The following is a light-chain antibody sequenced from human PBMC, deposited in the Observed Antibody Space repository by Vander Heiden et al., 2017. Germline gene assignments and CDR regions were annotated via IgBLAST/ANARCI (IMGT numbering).Light chain of an antibody. CDR3: CSYAGSSTGV. J-gene: IGLJ2*01. V-gene: IGLV2-23*01. Sequence: QSALTQPASVSGSPGQSLTISCTGTSRDVGSYNLVSWYQQHPGKAPKLKSYEGSKRPSGVSNRGSGSKSGNTASLTISGLQAEDEADYYCCSYAGSSTGVFGGGTKLTVL. CDR1: SRDVGSYNL. CDR2: EGS.